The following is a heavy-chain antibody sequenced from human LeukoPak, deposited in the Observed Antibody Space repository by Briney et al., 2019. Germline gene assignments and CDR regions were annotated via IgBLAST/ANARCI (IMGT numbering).Heavy chain of an antibody. V-gene: IGHV4-39*07. CDR2: IYYSGST. CDR1: GGSISSSSYY. Sequence: SETLSLTCTVSGGSISSSSYYWGWIRQPPGKGLEWIGGIYYSGSTYYNPSLKSRVTISVDTSKNQFSLKLSSVTAADTAVYYCARGEDCSSTSCKGGEFDYWGQGTLVTVSS. D-gene: IGHD2-2*01. CDR3: ARGEDCSSTSCKGGEFDY. J-gene: IGHJ4*02.